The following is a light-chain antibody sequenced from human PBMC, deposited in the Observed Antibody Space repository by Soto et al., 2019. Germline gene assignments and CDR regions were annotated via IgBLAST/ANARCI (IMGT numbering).Light chain of an antibody. J-gene: IGKJ3*01. CDR1: QSVSSY. Sequence: EIVLTQSLGTLSVSPGERATLSCRASQSVSSYLAWYQQKPGQAPRLLIYGVSSRATGIPDRFSGIGSATDFILTISRLEPEDFAVYYCQQYGNSPFTFGPGTKVEIK. CDR3: QQYGNSPFT. CDR2: GVS. V-gene: IGKV3-20*01.